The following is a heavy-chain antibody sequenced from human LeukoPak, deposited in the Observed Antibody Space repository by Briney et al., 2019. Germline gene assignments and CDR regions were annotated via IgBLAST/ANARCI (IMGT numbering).Heavy chain of an antibody. V-gene: IGHV1-2*06. CDR1: GYTFTDYY. Sequence: ASVKVSCKASGYTFTDYYMHWVRQAPGQGLEWMGRINPNSGGTNYAQDSQGRVTMTKDTSISTAYMELSRLRSDDTAVYYCATLSDSSSDYWGQGTLVTVSS. D-gene: IGHD6-13*01. CDR2: INPNSGGT. CDR3: ATLSDSSSDY. J-gene: IGHJ4*02.